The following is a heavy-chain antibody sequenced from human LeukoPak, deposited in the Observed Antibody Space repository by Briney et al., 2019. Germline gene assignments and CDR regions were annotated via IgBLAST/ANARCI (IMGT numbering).Heavy chain of an antibody. CDR3: ARGRRIFDYYYASSGYYVY. CDR2: INHSGST. CDR1: GGSFSGYY. Sequence: SETLSLTCAVYGGSFSGYYWSWIRQPPGKGLEWIGEINHSGSTNYNPSLKSRVTISVDTSKNQFSLKLSSVTAADTAVYYCARGRRIFDYYYASSGYYVYWGQGTLVTVSS. J-gene: IGHJ4*02. D-gene: IGHD3-22*01. V-gene: IGHV4-34*01.